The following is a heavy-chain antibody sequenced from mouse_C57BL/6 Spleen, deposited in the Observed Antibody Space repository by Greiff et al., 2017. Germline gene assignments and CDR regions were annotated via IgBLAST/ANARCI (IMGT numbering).Heavy chain of an antibody. Sequence: EVQLVESGGGLVKPGGSLKLSCAASGFTFSSYTMSWVRQTPEKRLEWIATISGGGGNTYYPDSVKGRFTISRDNAKNTLYLQMSSLRSEDTALYYCARQRDYDGYFSWFAYWGQGTLVTVSA. CDR3: ARQRDYDGYFSWFAY. J-gene: IGHJ3*01. D-gene: IGHD2-3*01. CDR2: ISGGGGNT. CDR1: GFTFSSYT. V-gene: IGHV5-9*01.